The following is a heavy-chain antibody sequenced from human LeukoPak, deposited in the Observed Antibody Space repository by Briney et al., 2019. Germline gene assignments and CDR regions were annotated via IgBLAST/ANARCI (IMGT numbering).Heavy chain of an antibody. CDR1: GFNFSSYW. Sequence: PGGSLRLSCAASGFNFSSYWMSWVRQAPGKGLEWVANINQDGGKKYYVDSVKGRFTISRDNAKNSLYLQMNSLRAEDTAVYYCARDLFTSYYDSSGYSSFDYWGQGTLVTVSS. D-gene: IGHD3-22*01. V-gene: IGHV3-7*01. J-gene: IGHJ4*02. CDR2: INQDGGKK. CDR3: ARDLFTSYYDSSGYSSFDY.